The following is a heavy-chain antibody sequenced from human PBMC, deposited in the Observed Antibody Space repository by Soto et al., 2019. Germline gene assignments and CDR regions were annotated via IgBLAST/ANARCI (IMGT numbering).Heavy chain of an antibody. J-gene: IGHJ5*02. CDR2: LNAGNGNT. Sequence: GASVKVSCKASGYTYTSYAMHWVRQATGQRLEWMGWLNAGNGNTKYSQKFQGRVTITRDTSASTAYMELSSLRSEDTAVYYCARAIPPIYDFWSGYGWFDPWGQGTLVTVSS. CDR1: GYTYTSYA. D-gene: IGHD3-3*01. V-gene: IGHV1-3*01. CDR3: ARAIPPIYDFWSGYGWFDP.